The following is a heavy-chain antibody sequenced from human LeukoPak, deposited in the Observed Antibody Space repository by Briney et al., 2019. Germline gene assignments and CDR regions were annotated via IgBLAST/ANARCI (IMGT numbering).Heavy chain of an antibody. CDR1: GYTFTGYY. D-gene: IGHD3-22*01. CDR2: INPNSGGT. Sequence: ASVKVSCKASGYTFTGYYMHWVRQAPGQGLEWMGRINPNSGGTNYAQKFQGRVTMTRDTSISTAYMELSRLRSDDTAVYYCAREFRRYYDSSGSTNDYWCQGTLVTVSS. CDR3: AREFRRYYDSSGSTNDY. J-gene: IGHJ4*02. V-gene: IGHV1-2*06.